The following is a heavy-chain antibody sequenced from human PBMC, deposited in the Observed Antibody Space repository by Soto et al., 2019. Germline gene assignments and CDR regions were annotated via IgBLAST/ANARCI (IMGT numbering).Heavy chain of an antibody. CDR2: ISGSGGST. V-gene: IGHV3-23*01. D-gene: IGHD3-22*01. J-gene: IGHJ4*02. Sequence: EVQLLESGGGLVQPGGSLRLSCAASGFTFSSYAMSWVRQAPGKGLEWVSAISGSGGSTYYADSVKGRFTISRDNSKNTLYLQMNSLRAEDTAVYYCARPPGYYDSSGYYYGYWGQGTLVTVSS. CDR3: ARPPGYYDSSGYYYGY. CDR1: GFTFSSYA.